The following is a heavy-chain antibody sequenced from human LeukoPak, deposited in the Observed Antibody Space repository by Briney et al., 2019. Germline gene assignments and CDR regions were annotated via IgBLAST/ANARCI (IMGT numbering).Heavy chain of an antibody. V-gene: IGHV1-46*01. D-gene: IGHD3-10*01. CDR3: ARDMVRGSRPLAY. CDR1: GFTFSSYG. Sequence: PGGSLRLSCAASGFTFSSYGMHWVRQAPGQGLEWMGIINPSGGSTSYAQKFQGRVTMTRDTSTSTVYMELSSLRSEDTAVYYCARDMVRGSRPLAYWGQGTLVTVSS. J-gene: IGHJ4*02. CDR2: INPSGGST.